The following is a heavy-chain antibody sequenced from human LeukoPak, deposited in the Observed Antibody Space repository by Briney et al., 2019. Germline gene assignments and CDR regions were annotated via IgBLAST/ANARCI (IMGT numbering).Heavy chain of an antibody. CDR1: GLTFSKAW. Sequence: GGSLRLSCAPSGLTFSKAWMSWVRQAPGKGLEWVAVIWYDGSNKYYVDSVKGRFTISRDNSKNTLYLQMNSLRAEDTAVYYCARDPMVRGTRYYFDYWGQGTLVTVSS. CDR2: IWYDGSNK. J-gene: IGHJ4*02. D-gene: IGHD3-10*01. CDR3: ARDPMVRGTRYYFDY. V-gene: IGHV3-33*07.